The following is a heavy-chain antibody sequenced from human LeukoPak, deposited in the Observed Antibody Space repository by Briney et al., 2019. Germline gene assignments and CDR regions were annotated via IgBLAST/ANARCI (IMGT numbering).Heavy chain of an antibody. CDR1: GFTFSSYE. D-gene: IGHD6-19*01. Sequence: QTGGSLRLSCAASGFTFSSYEMNWVRQAPGKGLEWFSYISSSSSTIYYADSVKGRFTISRDNAKNSLYLQMNSVRDEDTAVYYCARDQAQYSSGWYRGGYFDYWGQGTLVTVSS. V-gene: IGHV3-48*02. CDR2: ISSSSSTI. CDR3: ARDQAQYSSGWYRGGYFDY. J-gene: IGHJ4*02.